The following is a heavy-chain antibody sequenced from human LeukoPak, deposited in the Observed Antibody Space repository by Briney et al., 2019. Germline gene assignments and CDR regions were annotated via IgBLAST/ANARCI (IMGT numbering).Heavy chain of an antibody. CDR2: INNSGGNT. CDR1: GFTFSSFA. J-gene: IGHJ4*02. Sequence: GGSLRLSCAASGFTFSSFAMSWVRHAPGEGLKWVSTINNSGGNTYYADSVKGRFTISRDNSKNTLYPQMNSLRAEDTAVYYCAKPRIVGATDYWGQGTLVTVSS. CDR3: AKPRIVGATDY. V-gene: IGHV3-23*01. D-gene: IGHD1-26*01.